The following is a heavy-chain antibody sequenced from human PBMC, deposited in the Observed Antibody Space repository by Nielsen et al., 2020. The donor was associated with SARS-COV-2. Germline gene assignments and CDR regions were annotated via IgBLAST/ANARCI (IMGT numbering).Heavy chain of an antibody. Sequence: ASVQVSCNASGYTFTDYYIYWVRQAPGQGCEWMGRINPNSGGANYAQKFQGRVTMTGDTSINIAYMELSRLRSDDTAVYYCTRAFRRPPYDGMDVWGQGTTVTVSS. V-gene: IGHV1-2*06. CDR1: GYTFTDYY. D-gene: IGHD3-10*01. CDR3: TRAFRRPPYDGMDV. CDR2: INPNSGGA. J-gene: IGHJ6*02.